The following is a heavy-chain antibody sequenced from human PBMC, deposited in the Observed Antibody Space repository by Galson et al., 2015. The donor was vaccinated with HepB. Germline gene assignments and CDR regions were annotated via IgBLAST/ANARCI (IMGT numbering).Heavy chain of an antibody. V-gene: IGHV1-46*01. D-gene: IGHD3-3*01. Sequence: SVKVSCKASGYTFTNYYIHWVRQAPGQGLEWMGLINPTGGSTNYAQKFQGRVTMTRDTSTSTVYMELSSLRSKDTAVFYCARGSERIFGVRGYYYYMDVWGKGTTVTVSS. CDR2: INPTGGST. CDR3: ARGSERIFGVRGYYYYMDV. J-gene: IGHJ6*03. CDR1: GYTFTNYY.